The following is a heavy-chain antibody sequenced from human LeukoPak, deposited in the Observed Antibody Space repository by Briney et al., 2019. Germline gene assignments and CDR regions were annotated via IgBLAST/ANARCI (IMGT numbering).Heavy chain of an antibody. D-gene: IGHD5-18*01. CDR2: IYYSGST. CDR3: AREGYSYGYSLDY. Sequence: PSETLSLICTVSGGSISSSSYYWGWIRQPPGKGLEWIGSIYYSGSTYYNPSLKSRVTISVDTSKNQFSLKLSSVTAADTAVYYCAREGYSYGYSLDYWGQGTLVTVSS. CDR1: GGSISSSSYY. V-gene: IGHV4-39*07. J-gene: IGHJ4*02.